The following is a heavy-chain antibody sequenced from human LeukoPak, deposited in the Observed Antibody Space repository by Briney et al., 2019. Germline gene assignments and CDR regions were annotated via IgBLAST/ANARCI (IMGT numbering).Heavy chain of an antibody. CDR1: GYTFTGYY. J-gene: IGHJ5*02. CDR3: ARDWGDPRGWFDP. CDR2: INPNSGGT. D-gene: IGHD2-21*02. Sequence: ASVKVSCKASGYTFTGYYMHWVRQAPGQGLEWMGWINPNSGGTNYAQKFQGRVTMTRDTSISTAYMELSRLRSDDTGVYYCARDWGDPRGWFDPWGQGTLVTVSS. V-gene: IGHV1-2*02.